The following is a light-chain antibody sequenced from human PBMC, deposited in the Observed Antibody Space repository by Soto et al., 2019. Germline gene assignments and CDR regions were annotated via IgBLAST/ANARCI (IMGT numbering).Light chain of an antibody. CDR2: GAS. CDR1: QSVGITN. Sequence: EIVLTQSPGTLSLSPGERATLSCRASQSVGITNLAWYQQKPGQAPRLLIYGASSRATCIPDRFSGSGSGTDFTLTISRLEPEDFAVYYCQQYGSSPRTFGQGTKVEIK. CDR3: QQYGSSPRT. V-gene: IGKV3-20*01. J-gene: IGKJ1*01.